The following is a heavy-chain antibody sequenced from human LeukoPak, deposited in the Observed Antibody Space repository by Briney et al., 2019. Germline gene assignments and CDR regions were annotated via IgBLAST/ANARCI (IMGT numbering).Heavy chain of an antibody. Sequence: ASVKVSCKASGYTFTGYYMHWVRQAPGQGLEWMGWINPNSGDTNYAQEFQGRVTMTRDTSISTAYMELSRLRSDDTAVYYCATVGIVDTAMITYFDYWGQGTLVTVSS. V-gene: IGHV1-2*02. J-gene: IGHJ4*02. CDR1: GYTFTGYY. CDR2: INPNSGDT. D-gene: IGHD5-18*01. CDR3: ATVGIVDTAMITYFDY.